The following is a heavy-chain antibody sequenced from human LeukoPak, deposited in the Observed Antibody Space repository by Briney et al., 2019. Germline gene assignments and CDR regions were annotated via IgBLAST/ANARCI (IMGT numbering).Heavy chain of an antibody. Sequence: PSETLSLTFTVPGGSISSYYWSWIRQPAGKGLDWIGRIYTSGSTNYNPSLKSRVTMSIDRSKNKFSMKLSCVSAADTAVYYCARESYYDSSGYFYFDYWGQGTLVTVSS. CDR1: GGSISSYY. J-gene: IGHJ4*02. V-gene: IGHV4-4*07. D-gene: IGHD3-22*01. CDR2: IYTSGST. CDR3: ARESYYDSSGYFYFDY.